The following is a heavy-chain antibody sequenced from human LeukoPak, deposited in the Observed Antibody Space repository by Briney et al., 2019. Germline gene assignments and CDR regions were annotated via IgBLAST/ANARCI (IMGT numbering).Heavy chain of an antibody. CDR3: AKDSGYSSGWPPAEYFQH. J-gene: IGHJ1*01. D-gene: IGHD6-19*01. CDR2: ISYDGSNK. CDR1: GFTFSSYG. Sequence: PGGSLKLSCAASGFTFSSYGMYWVRQAPGKGLEWGAVISYDGSNKYYADSVKGRFTISRDNSKNTLYLQMNSLRAEDTAVYYCAKDSGYSSGWPPAEYFQHWGQGTLVTVSS. V-gene: IGHV3-30*18.